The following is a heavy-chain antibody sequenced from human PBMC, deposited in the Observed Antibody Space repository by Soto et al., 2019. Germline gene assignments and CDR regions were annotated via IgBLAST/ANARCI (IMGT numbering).Heavy chain of an antibody. Sequence: QDHLVESGGGVVQPGTSLRLSCAASGFTFNTYGMHWVRQAPGKGLEWVAVISYDGSDKFYADSVKGRFTISRDNSKNTLYLQMSSLRPEDTAIYYCAKSPNFYCSSANCYKYYSDYWGQGTLVTVSS. D-gene: IGHD2-2*02. CDR3: AKSPNFYCSSANCYKYYSDY. CDR1: GFTFNTYG. J-gene: IGHJ4*02. V-gene: IGHV3-30*18. CDR2: ISYDGSDK.